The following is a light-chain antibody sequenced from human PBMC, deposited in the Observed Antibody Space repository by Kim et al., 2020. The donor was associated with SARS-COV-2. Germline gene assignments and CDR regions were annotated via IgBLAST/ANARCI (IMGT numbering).Light chain of an antibody. CDR1: QSLVDTDGNAY. V-gene: IGKV2-30*01. CDR2: QVS. CDR3: MQDEIWPFT. Sequence: DVVLTQSPLSLPVTLGQPASISCRSSQSLVDTDGNAYLNWFHQRPGQSPRRLVYQVSIRDSGVPDRFSGSGSGTDFTLKISRVEAEDVGVYYCMQDEIWPFTFGPGTKVDIK. J-gene: IGKJ3*01.